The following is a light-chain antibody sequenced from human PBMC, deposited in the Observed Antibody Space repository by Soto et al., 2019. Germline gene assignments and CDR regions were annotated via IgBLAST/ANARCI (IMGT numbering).Light chain of an antibody. J-gene: IGKJ1*01. CDR3: QQYNSLWT. CDR2: GAS. Sequence: EIVLTQSPATLSLPPGERATLSCRASQSVGSGLSWYQQKPGQAPRLLIYGASTRATGIPARFSGSGSGTEFTLTISSLQPDDFATYYCQQYNSLWTFGQGTKVDIK. CDR1: QSVGSG. V-gene: IGKV3-15*01.